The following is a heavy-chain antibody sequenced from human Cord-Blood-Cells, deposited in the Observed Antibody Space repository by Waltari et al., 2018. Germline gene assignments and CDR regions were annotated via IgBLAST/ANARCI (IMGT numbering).Heavy chain of an antibody. Sequence: QVQLQQSGPGLVKPSQTLSLTCAISGDSVSSNSAAWTWIRQSPSRGLEWLGRTYYRSKWYNDYAVSVKSRITINPDTSKNQFSLQLNSVTPEDTAVYYCARDHCSSTSCYNYWYFDLWGRGTLVTVSS. J-gene: IGHJ2*01. D-gene: IGHD2-2*02. CDR3: ARDHCSSTSCYNYWYFDL. CDR1: GDSVSSNSAA. V-gene: IGHV6-1*01. CDR2: TYYRSKWYN.